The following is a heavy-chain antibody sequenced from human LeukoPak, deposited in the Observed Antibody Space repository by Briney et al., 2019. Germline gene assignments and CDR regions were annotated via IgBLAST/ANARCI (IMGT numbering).Heavy chain of an antibody. V-gene: IGHV4-59*12. CDR1: GGSISSYY. CDR3: ARVRRIVVVTAVVGAFDI. D-gene: IGHD2-21*02. J-gene: IGHJ3*02. CDR2: IYYSGST. Sequence: SGTLSLTCTVSGGSISSYYWSWIRQPPGKGLEWIGYIYYSGSTNYNPSLKSRVTISVDTSKNQFSLKLSSVTAADTAVYYCARVRRIVVVTAVVGAFDIWGQGTMVTVSS.